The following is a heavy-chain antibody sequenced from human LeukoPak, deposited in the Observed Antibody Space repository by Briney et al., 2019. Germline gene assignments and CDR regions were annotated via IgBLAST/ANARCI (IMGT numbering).Heavy chain of an antibody. CDR2: ISSSSSYI. J-gene: IGHJ4*02. CDR1: GLTFSSYS. Sequence: GGSLRLSCAASGLTFSSYSMNWVRQAPGKGLEWVSSISSSSSYIYYADSVKGRFTISRDNAKNSLYLQMNSLRAEDTAVYYCARDLVGAGGGGFDYWGQGTLVTVSS. V-gene: IGHV3-21*01. D-gene: IGHD1-26*01. CDR3: ARDLVGAGGGGFDY.